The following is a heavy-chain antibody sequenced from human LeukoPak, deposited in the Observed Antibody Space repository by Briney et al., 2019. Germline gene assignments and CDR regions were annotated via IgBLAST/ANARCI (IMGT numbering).Heavy chain of an antibody. D-gene: IGHD3-22*01. Sequence: GGSLRLSCAASGFTFSNAWMSWVRQAPGKGLEWVGRIKSKTEGGTTDYAAPVKGRFTISRDDSKNTLYLQMNSLKTEDTAVYYCTTDFGGSYYYDSSGYGYWGQGTLVTVSS. J-gene: IGHJ4*02. CDR1: GFTFSNAW. CDR3: TTDFGGSYYYDSSGYGY. CDR2: IKSKTEGGTT. V-gene: IGHV3-15*01.